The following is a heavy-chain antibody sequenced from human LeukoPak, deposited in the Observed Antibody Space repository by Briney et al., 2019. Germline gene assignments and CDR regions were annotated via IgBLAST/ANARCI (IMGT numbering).Heavy chain of an antibody. D-gene: IGHD5-12*01. J-gene: IGHJ4*02. CDR2: ISSSSSSI. CDR3: ARVRDIVAFDY. Sequence: PGGSLRLSCAASGFTFTTYTINWVRQAPGKGLEWVSSISSSSSSIYYADSVKGRFTISRDNAKNSVYLQMNSLRAEDTAVYYCARVRDIVAFDYWGQGTLVTVSS. V-gene: IGHV3-21*01. CDR1: GFTFTTYT.